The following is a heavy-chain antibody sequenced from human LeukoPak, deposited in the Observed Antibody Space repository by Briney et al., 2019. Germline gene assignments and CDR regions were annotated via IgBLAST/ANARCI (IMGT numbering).Heavy chain of an antibody. CDR3: ARGPASGWLLPKSAIDY. CDR1: GFTFSSYD. CDR2: ICTAGDT. V-gene: IGHV3-13*01. D-gene: IGHD3-22*01. Sequence: GGSLRLSCAASGFTFSSYDMRWVRQAPGKGLEWVSAICTAGDTSYPAYAKGRFTISTEDAKNSLYLQMNSLRAEDTAVYYCARGPASGWLLPKSAIDYWGQGTLVTVSS. J-gene: IGHJ4*02.